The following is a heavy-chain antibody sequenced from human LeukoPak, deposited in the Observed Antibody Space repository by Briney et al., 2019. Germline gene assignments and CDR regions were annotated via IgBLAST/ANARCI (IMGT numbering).Heavy chain of an antibody. CDR3: ARRWLGDPYGMDV. D-gene: IGHD3-10*01. V-gene: IGHV3-23*01. Sequence: GGSLRLSCAASGFIFSNYAMTWVRQAPGKGLEWVSILGGLSESVYYPDSVKGRFTVSRDNSKDTLYLEIDSLRGEDTATYYCARRWLGDPYGMDVWGQGTTVTVSS. CDR1: GFIFSNYA. CDR2: LGGLSESV. J-gene: IGHJ6*02.